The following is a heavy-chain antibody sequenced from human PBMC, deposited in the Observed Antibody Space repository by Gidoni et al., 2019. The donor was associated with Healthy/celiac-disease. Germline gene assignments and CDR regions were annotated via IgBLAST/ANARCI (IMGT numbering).Heavy chain of an antibody. V-gene: IGHV4-31*03. CDR2: IYYRGST. Sequence: QVQLQESGPGLVQPPQTLSLTCTVSGGSISSGGYYWSWIRQHPGKGLGWIGYIYYRGSTYYNPSLKSRVTISVDTSKNQFSLKLSSVTAADTAVYYCARGLGKTAGRFDYWGQGTLVTVSS. CDR1: GGSISSGGYY. J-gene: IGHJ4*02. CDR3: ARGLGKTAGRFDY. D-gene: IGHD3-16*01.